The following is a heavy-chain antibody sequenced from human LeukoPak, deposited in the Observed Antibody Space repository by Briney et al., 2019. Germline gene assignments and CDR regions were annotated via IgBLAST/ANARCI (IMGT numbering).Heavy chain of an antibody. CDR3: VRLFGSGSYWVDV. D-gene: IGHD3-10*01. Sequence: SETLSLTCTVSGASINYYYWAWIRQPAGKGLVWIGRIYNSGTTNYNPSLTSRVTMSVDTSKNQFSLNLISVTAADTAVYYCVRLFGSGSYWVDVWGHGTTVIISS. CDR1: GASINYYY. J-gene: IGHJ6*02. CDR2: IYNSGTT. V-gene: IGHV4-4*07.